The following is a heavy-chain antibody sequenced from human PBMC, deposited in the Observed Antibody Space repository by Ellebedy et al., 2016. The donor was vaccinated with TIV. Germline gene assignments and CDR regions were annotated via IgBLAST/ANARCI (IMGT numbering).Heavy chain of an antibody. Sequence: GESLKISCAASGFPFSSYGMHWVRQAPGKGLEWVAVIWYDGSNKYYADSVKGRFTISRDNSKNTLYLQMNSLRAEDTAVYYCARDRSAVQLWFGFDYWGQGTLVTVSS. D-gene: IGHD5-18*01. V-gene: IGHV3-33*08. CDR2: IWYDGSNK. CDR3: ARDRSAVQLWFGFDY. CDR1: GFPFSSYG. J-gene: IGHJ4*02.